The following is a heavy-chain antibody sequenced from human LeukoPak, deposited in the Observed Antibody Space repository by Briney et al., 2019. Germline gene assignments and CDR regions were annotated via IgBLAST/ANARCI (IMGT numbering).Heavy chain of an antibody. D-gene: IGHD3-16*02. Sequence: GGSLRLSCAASGFTFSTYSMNWVRQGPGKGLEWVALIYNDGGTHYTDSVKGRFTISRDTSRNTLFLQMNSLRVEDSAMYYCVKRLTLGDLSIKGAFALWGQGTMVTVAS. J-gene: IGHJ3*01. CDR1: GFTFSTYS. V-gene: IGHV3-53*01. CDR2: IYNDGGT. CDR3: VKRLTLGDLSIKGAFAL.